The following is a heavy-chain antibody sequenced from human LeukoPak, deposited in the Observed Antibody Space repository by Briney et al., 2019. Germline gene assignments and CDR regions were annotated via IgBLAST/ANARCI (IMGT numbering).Heavy chain of an antibody. V-gene: IGHV3-21*01. CDR3: AILLRSVAFDI. CDR1: GSTFSSYS. CDR2: ISSSSSYI. Sequence: VGSLRLSCAASGSTFSSYSMNWVRQAPGKGLEWVSSISSSSSYIYYADSVKGRFTITRDNAKNSLYLQMNSLRAEDTAVYDCAILLRSVAFDIWGQGTMVTVSS. D-gene: IGHD3-3*01. J-gene: IGHJ3*02.